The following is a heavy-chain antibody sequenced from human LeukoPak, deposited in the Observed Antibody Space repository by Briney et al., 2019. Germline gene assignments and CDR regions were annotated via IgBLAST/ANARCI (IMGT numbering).Heavy chain of an antibody. Sequence: GGSLRLSCAASGFTVNTNYMRWVRQAPGKGLEWVSLIYSGGSTYYADSVKGRFTISRDNSKNTLYLQMNSLRAEDTAVYYCATRIAASGRYYFDYWGQGTLVTVSS. D-gene: IGHD6-13*01. J-gene: IGHJ4*02. CDR3: ATRIAASGRYYFDY. CDR1: GFTVNTNY. CDR2: IYSGGST. V-gene: IGHV3-53*01.